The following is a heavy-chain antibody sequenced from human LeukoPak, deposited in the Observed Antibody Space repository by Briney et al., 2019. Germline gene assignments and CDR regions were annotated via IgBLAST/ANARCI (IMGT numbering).Heavy chain of an antibody. CDR2: INHSGST. CDR3: VRGHGGY. J-gene: IGHJ4*02. CDR1: GGSFSGYY. Sequence: SETLSLTCAVYGGSFSGYYWSWIRQPPGKGLEWIGEINHSGSTNYNPSLKSRVTISVDTSKNQFSLKVMSVTAADTAVYYCVRGHGGYWGQGTLVTVSS. V-gene: IGHV4-34*01.